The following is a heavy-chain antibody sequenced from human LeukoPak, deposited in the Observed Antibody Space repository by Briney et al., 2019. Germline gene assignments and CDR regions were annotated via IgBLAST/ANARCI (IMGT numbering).Heavy chain of an antibody. CDR3: ATSGGARAAFDI. Sequence: PSETLSLTCTVSGGSISSSSYYWGWIRQPPGKGLEWIGSIYYSGSTYYNPSLKSRVTISVDTSKNRFSLKLSSVTAADTAVYYCATSGGARAAFDIWGQGTMVTVSS. J-gene: IGHJ3*02. CDR2: IYYSGST. V-gene: IGHV4-39*01. CDR1: GGSISSSSYY. D-gene: IGHD3-16*01.